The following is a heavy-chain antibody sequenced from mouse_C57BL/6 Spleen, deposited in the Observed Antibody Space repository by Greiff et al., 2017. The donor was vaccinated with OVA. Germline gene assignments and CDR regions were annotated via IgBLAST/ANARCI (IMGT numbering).Heavy chain of an antibody. V-gene: IGHV1-50*01. Sequence: VQLQQPGAELVKPGASVKLSCKASGYTFTSYWMQWVKQRPGPGLEWIGEIDPSDSSTNYNQKFKGKATLTVDTSSSTAYMQLSSLTSEDSAVYYCARLYYYGSREDYFDYWGQGTTLTVSS. CDR2: IDPSDSST. CDR1: GYTFTSYW. CDR3: ARLYYYGSREDYFDY. D-gene: IGHD1-1*01. J-gene: IGHJ2*01.